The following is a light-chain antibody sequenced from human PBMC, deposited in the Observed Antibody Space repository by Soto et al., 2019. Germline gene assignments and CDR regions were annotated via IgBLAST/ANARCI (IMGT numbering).Light chain of an antibody. V-gene: IGKV3-15*01. CDR2: GGS. CDR3: QHYNNWPPQFT. J-gene: IGKJ4*01. Sequence: EVVITQSPATLSVSPGETATLSCRASQSVSSNLAWYQQKVGQAPRLVMYGGSVRATGVPTRFSGSGSGTVFALTISSLQPEDFAVYFCQHYNNWPPQFTFGGGTKVDIK. CDR1: QSVSSN.